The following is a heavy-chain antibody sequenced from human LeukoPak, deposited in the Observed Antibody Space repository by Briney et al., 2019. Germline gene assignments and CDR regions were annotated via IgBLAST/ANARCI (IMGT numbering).Heavy chain of an antibody. CDR1: GYTFTSYG. V-gene: IGHV1-18*01. CDR3: ARGNHDFWSGYPTYYYYGMDV. CDR2: ISAYNGNT. D-gene: IGHD3-3*01. J-gene: IGHJ6*02. Sequence: GASVKVSCKASGYTFTSYGISWVRQAPGQGLEWMGWISAYNGNTNYAQKLQGRVTMTTDTSTSTAYMEPRSLRSDDTAVYYCARGNHDFWSGYPTYYYYGMDVWGQGTTVTVSS.